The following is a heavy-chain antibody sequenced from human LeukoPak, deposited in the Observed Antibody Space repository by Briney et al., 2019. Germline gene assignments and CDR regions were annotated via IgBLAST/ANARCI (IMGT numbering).Heavy chain of an antibody. D-gene: IGHD4-11*01. CDR3: ARDLYTFDY. J-gene: IGHJ4*02. V-gene: IGHV1-2*02. CDR1: GFTFTEYC. CDR2: INSNNGDT. Sequence: ASMKVSCKASGFTFTEYCVHWVRQAPGQGLEWMGWINSNNGDTNYAQKFQGRVTMTRDTSISTAYMELRRLRSDDTAVYYCARDLYTFDYWGQGALVTVSS.